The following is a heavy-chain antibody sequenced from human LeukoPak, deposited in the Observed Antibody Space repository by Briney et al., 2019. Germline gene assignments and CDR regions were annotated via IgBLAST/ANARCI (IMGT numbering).Heavy chain of an antibody. V-gene: IGHV3-43*02. D-gene: IGHD3-22*01. CDR3: AKDIDYYDSSGYFDY. CDR1: GFTFDDYA. J-gene: IGHJ4*02. CDR2: ISGDGGST. Sequence: PGGSLRLSCAASGFTFDDYAMRWVRQAPGKGLEWVSLISGDGGSTYYADSVKGRFTISRDNSKNSLYLQVNSLRTEDTALYYCAKDIDYYDSSGYFDYWGQGTLVTVSS.